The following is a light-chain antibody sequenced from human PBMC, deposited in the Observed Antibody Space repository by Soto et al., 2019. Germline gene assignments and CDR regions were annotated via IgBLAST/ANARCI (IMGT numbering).Light chain of an antibody. CDR1: SRDVGSYNL. CDR3: CSYAGSSTFYVV. J-gene: IGLJ2*01. CDR2: EGS. V-gene: IGLV2-23*03. Sequence: QLVLTQPASVSGSPGQSITISCPGTSRDVGSYNLVSWYQQHPGKAPKLMIYEGSKRPSGVSNRFSGSKSGNTASLTISGLQAEDEADYYCCSYAGSSTFYVVFGGGTKLTVL.